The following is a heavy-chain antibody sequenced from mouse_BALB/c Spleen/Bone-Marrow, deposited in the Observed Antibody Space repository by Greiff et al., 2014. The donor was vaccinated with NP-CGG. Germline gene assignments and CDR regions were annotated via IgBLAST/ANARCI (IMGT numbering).Heavy chain of an antibody. CDR1: GYVFSSYW. Sequence: VQLQQSGAELVRPGSSVKISCKAFGYVFSSYWMNWVKQRPGQGLEWIGQIYPGDGDTNYNGKFKGKATLTADKSSSTAYMQLSSLTSGDSAVYFCARKYGDYWGQGTTLTVSS. J-gene: IGHJ2*01. D-gene: IGHD2-10*02. V-gene: IGHV1-80*01. CDR2: IYPGDGDT. CDR3: ARKYGDY.